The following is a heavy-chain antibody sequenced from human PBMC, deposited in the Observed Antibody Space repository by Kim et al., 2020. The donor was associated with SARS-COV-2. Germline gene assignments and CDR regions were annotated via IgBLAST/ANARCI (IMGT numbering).Heavy chain of an antibody. CDR3: AKRSVAGPIPTPPFDY. Sequence: SVKGRFTISRDNSKNTLYLQMNSLRAEDTAVYYCAKRSVAGPIPTPPFDYWGQGTLVTVSS. J-gene: IGHJ4*02. D-gene: IGHD6-19*01. V-gene: IGHV3-23*01.